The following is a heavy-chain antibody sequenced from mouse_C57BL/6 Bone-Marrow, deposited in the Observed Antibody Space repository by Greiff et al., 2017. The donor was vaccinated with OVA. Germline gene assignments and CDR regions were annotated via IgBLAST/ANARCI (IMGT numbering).Heavy chain of an antibody. CDR1: GYAFSSYW. CDR2: IYPGDGDT. V-gene: IGHV1-80*01. CDR3: ARKGPIYYYGPWFAY. J-gene: IGHJ3*01. Sequence: SGAELVKPGASVKISCKASGYAFSSYWMNWVKQRPGKGLEWIGQIYPGDGDTNYNGKFKGKATLTADKSSSTAYMQLSSLTSEDSAVYFCARKGPIYYYGPWFAYWGQGTLVTVSA. D-gene: IGHD1-1*01.